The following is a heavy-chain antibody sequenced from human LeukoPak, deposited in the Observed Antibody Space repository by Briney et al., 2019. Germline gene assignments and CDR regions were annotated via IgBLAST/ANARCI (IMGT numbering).Heavy chain of an antibody. Sequence: GGSLRLSCAASGFTFSNYEMNWVRQAPGKGLEWVSYISSSGTMIYYADSVKGRFTISRDNAKSSLYLQMHSLRAEDTAVYYCXXXXVDTAMGAFDYWGQGTLVTVSS. J-gene: IGHJ4*02. CDR2: ISSSGTMI. V-gene: IGHV3-48*03. D-gene: IGHD5-18*01. CDR3: XXXXVDTAMGAFDY. CDR1: GFTFSNYE.